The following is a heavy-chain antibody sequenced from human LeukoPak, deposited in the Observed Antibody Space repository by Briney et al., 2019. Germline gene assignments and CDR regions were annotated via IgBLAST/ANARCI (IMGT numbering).Heavy chain of an antibody. CDR1: GGSFSGYY. Sequence: PSETLSLTCAVYGGSFSGYYWSWIRQPPGKGLEWIGEINHSGSTNYNPSLKSRVTISVDTSKNQFSLKLGSVTAADTAVYYCARGSSYCSSTSCHRGNWFDPWGQGTLVTVSS. CDR2: INHSGST. CDR3: ARGSSYCSSTSCHRGNWFDP. J-gene: IGHJ5*02. V-gene: IGHV4-34*01. D-gene: IGHD2-2*01.